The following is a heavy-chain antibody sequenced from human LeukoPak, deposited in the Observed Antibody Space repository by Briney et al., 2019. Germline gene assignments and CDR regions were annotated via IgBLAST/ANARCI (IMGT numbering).Heavy chain of an antibody. J-gene: IGHJ4*02. Sequence: GASLQISFQTSGSNFMKYWIAWVRQVPGKGLEWMGIIYPGDSDIRYSPSFQDQVTISADESITTAYLQWSSLKASDTAIYYCARHFGYRGYDGDYWGQGTLVTVSS. D-gene: IGHD5-12*01. V-gene: IGHV5-51*01. CDR1: GSNFMKYW. CDR3: ARHFGYRGYDGDY. CDR2: IYPGDSDI.